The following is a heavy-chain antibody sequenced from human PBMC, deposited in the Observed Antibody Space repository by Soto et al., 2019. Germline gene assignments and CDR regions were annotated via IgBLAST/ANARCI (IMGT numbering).Heavy chain of an antibody. V-gene: IGHV1-69*06. CDR3: ATHGATTMARGAMKHYYYVMDV. J-gene: IGHJ6*02. D-gene: IGHD3-10*01. CDR2: IIPIFDTP. Sequence: GASVKVSCKASGGIFSSFTISWVRQAPGQGPEWLGGIIPIFDTPTYAQNFQGRVTITADKSTNTVYMELSSLRSEDTAVYYCATHGATTMARGAMKHYYYVMDVWGQGTTVTVSS. CDR1: GGIFSSFT.